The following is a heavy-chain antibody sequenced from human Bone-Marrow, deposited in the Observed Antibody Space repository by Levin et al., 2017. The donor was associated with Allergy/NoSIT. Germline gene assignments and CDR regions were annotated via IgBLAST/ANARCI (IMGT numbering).Heavy chain of an antibody. CDR2: INPNGDRT. D-gene: IGHD6-19*01. J-gene: IGHJ5*02. CDR1: GFTFSTYW. CDR3: ARDNSVAVAGIMAWWFDP. Sequence: GESLKISCKASGFTFSTYWMHWVRQAPGQGLEWMALINPNGDRTLYAQKFQGRVTVTRDTSTSTAYMELSSLRSEDTAIYYCARDNSVAVAGIMAWWFDPWGQGTLVTVSS. V-gene: IGHV1-46*01.